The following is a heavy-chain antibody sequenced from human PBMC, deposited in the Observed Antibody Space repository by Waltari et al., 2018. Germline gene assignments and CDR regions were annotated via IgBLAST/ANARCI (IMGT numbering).Heavy chain of an antibody. CDR1: GASMYNPY. Sequence: QMQLQETGPRLVKPSETLSLTCSVSGASMYNPYWTWVRQPAGKGLEWIGRIYASGSTNFNPAFKSRVTMSVDVSKSQFSLNLASMTAADTAVYYCAKCDDGSGNFGFDVWGQGRLVTVSS. J-gene: IGHJ4*02. CDR2: IYASGST. V-gene: IGHV4-4*07. D-gene: IGHD3-10*01. CDR3: AKCDDGSGNFGFDV.